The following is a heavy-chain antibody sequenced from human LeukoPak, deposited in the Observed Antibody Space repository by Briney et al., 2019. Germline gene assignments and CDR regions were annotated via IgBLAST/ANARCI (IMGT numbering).Heavy chain of an antibody. J-gene: IGHJ3*02. V-gene: IGHV4-4*09. CDR3: ARVDSGSYYLRAFDI. CDR1: GGSISSYY. CDR2: IYTSGST. D-gene: IGHD1-26*01. Sequence: SETLSLTCTVSGGSISSYYWSWIRQPPGKGLEWIGYIYTSGSTNYNPSLKSRVTISVDTSKNQFSLKLSSVTAADTAVYYCARVDSGSYYLRAFDIWGQGTMVTVSS.